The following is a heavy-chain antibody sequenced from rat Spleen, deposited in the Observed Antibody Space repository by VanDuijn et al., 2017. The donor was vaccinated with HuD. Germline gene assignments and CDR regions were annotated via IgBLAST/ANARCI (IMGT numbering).Heavy chain of an antibody. J-gene: IGHJ4*01. D-gene: IGHD1-4*01. V-gene: IGHV3-1*01. CDR1: DYSITNNY. Sequence: EVQLQESGPGLVKPSQSLTLTCSVTDYSITNNYWGWIRKFPGNKMEWMGYISYSGSTSYNPSLKSRISITRDTSKNQFFLQLNSVTTEDTATYYCARGLPGYGDAWGQGASVTVSS. CDR3: ARGLPGYGDA. CDR2: ISYSGST.